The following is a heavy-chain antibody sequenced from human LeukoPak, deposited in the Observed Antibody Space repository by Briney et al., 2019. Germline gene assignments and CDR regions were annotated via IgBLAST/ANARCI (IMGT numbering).Heavy chain of an antibody. V-gene: IGHV4-38-2*02. Sequence: SQTLSLTCTVSGGSISSGYYWGWIRQPPGKGLEWIGSIYHSGSTYYNPSLKSRVTISVDTSKNQFSLKLSSVTAADTAVYYCGRQYFWSGYWAYWGQGTLVTVSS. CDR1: GGSISSGYY. D-gene: IGHD3-3*01. CDR2: IYHSGST. CDR3: GRQYFWSGYWAY. J-gene: IGHJ4*02.